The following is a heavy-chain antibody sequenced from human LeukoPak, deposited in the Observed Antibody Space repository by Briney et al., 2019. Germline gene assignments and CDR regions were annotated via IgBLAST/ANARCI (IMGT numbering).Heavy chain of an antibody. CDR1: GGSISSGGYS. Sequence: SQTLSLTCAVSGGSISSGGYSWSWIRQPPGKGLEWIGYIYHSGSTNYNPSLKSRVTISVDTSKNQFSLKLSSVTAADTAVYYCARSPTRYYYDSSGYWWGQGTLVTVSS. D-gene: IGHD3-22*01. J-gene: IGHJ4*02. V-gene: IGHV4-30-2*01. CDR3: ARSPTRYYYDSSGYW. CDR2: IYHSGST.